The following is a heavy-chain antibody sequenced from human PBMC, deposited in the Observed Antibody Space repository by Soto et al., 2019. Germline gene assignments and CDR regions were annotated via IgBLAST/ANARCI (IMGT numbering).Heavy chain of an antibody. J-gene: IGHJ4*02. CDR3: ARRDFYDSSGYPFDY. CDR2: IYPGDSDT. V-gene: IGHV5-51*01. Sequence: PGESLKISCKVSGYIFSNYWIGWVRQMPGKHLEWMGTIYPGDSDTTYSPSFQGRVTLSVDKSISTAYLQWTSLQASDTAMYYCARRDFYDSSGYPFDYWGQGTPVTVSS. CDR1: GYIFSNYW. D-gene: IGHD3-22*01.